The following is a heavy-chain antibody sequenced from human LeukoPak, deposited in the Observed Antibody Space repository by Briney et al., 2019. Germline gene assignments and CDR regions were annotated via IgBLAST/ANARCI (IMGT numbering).Heavy chain of an antibody. Sequence: PGTSLRLSCAASGFTFSNYAVHWVRQAPGKGLEWVARISTDGSNKYYADSVKGRFTISRDNSKNTLYLQMNSLRIGDTSLYYGLWEPASCYFDYWGQGTLVTVSS. CDR2: ISTDGSNK. CDR3: LWEPASCYFDY. CDR1: GFTFSNYA. V-gene: IGHV3-30*04. D-gene: IGHD1-26*01. J-gene: IGHJ4*02.